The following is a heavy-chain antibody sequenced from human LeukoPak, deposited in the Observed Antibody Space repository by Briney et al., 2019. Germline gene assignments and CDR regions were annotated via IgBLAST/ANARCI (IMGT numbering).Heavy chain of an antibody. Sequence: SETLSLTCAVYGGSFSGYYWSWIRQPPGKGLEWIGEINHSGSTNYNPSLKSRVTISVDTSKNQFSLKLSSVTAADTAVYYCARSYSSGWYDVGGWFDPWGQGTLVTVSS. D-gene: IGHD6-19*01. CDR2: INHSGST. CDR3: ARSYSSGWYDVGGWFDP. V-gene: IGHV4-34*01. CDR1: GGSFSGYY. J-gene: IGHJ5*02.